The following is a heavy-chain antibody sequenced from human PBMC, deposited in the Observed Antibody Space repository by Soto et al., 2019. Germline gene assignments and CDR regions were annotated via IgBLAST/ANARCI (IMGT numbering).Heavy chain of an antibody. D-gene: IGHD3-10*01. J-gene: IGHJ6*02. CDR2: ISYDGSNK. Sequence: PGGSLRLSCAASGFTFSSYGMHWVRQAPGKGLEWVAVISYDGSNKYYADSVKGRFTISRDNSKNTLYLQMNSLRAEDTAVYYCAKDPVRGVISPGIMYYYYYGMDVWGQGTTVTVSS. CDR1: GFTFSSYG. CDR3: AKDPVRGVISPGIMYYYYYGMDV. V-gene: IGHV3-30*18.